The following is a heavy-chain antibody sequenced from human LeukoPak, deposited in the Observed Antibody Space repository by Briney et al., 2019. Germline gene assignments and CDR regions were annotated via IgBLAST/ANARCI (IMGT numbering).Heavy chain of an antibody. Sequence: GGSLRLSFAASGFTFSDAWMSWVRQAPGKGLEWVGRIRSKTDGGTTDYAAPVKGRFTVSRDDSKNTLYLQMNSLKTEDTAVYDCTTGLSGSWGQGTLVTVSS. CDR2: IRSKTDGGTT. V-gene: IGHV3-15*01. D-gene: IGHD3-10*01. CDR3: TTGLSGS. J-gene: IGHJ4*02. CDR1: GFTFSDAW.